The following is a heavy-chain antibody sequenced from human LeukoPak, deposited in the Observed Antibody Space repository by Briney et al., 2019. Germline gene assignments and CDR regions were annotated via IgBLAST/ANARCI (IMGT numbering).Heavy chain of an antibody. CDR2: IYSSGSA. V-gene: IGHV4-59*01. CDR3: ARGRGYCSSTSCANFDY. CDR1: GGSISSYY. J-gene: IGHJ4*02. Sequence: PSETLSLTCTVSGGSISSYYWSWIRQPPGKGLEWIGYIYSSGSANYNPSLKSRVTISGDTSKNHFSLNLSSVTAADTAVYYCARGRGYCSSTSCANFDYWGQGTLVTASS. D-gene: IGHD2-2*01.